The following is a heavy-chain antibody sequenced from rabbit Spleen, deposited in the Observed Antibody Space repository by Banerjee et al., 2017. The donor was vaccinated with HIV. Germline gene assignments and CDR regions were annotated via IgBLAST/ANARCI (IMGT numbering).Heavy chain of an antibody. J-gene: IGHJ4*01. CDR2: IYSTIDYT. Sequence: QEQLEESGGGLVKPGGSLTLTCTASGFSFTDKDVMCWVRQAPGKGLEWIGYIYSTIDYTYYATWAKGRFTISKTSSTTVTLQMTSLTVADTATYFCARVSKTSGWGEDLWGPGTLVTVS. CDR1: GFSFTDKDV. CDR3: ARVSKTSGWGEDL. D-gene: IGHD4-1*01. V-gene: IGHV1S45*01.